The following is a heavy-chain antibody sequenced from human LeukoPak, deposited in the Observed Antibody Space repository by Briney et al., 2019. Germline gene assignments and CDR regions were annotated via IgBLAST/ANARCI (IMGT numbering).Heavy chain of an antibody. J-gene: IGHJ4*02. CDR2: ISGSGGST. Sequence: PGGSLRLSCAASGFTFSSYAMSWVRQAPGKGLDWVSAISGSGGSTYYADSVKGRFTISRDNSKNTLYLQMNSLRAEDTAVYYCAKGVYYYDSSAYYYTYYFDYWGQGTLVTVSS. CDR1: GFTFSSYA. D-gene: IGHD3-22*01. CDR3: AKGVYYYDSSAYYYTYYFDY. V-gene: IGHV3-23*01.